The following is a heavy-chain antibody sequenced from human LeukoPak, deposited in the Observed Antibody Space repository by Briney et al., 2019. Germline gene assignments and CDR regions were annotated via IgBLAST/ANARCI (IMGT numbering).Heavy chain of an antibody. CDR3: AKRVPYTSSSVYFDY. CDR2: ISDDGRST. Sequence: GGSLRLSCAASGFTFSSYAMSWVRQAPGKGLEWVSSISDDGRSTYYADSVKGRFTISKDNSKNTMYLQMNNLRAEDTAIYYCAKRVPYTSSSVYFDYWGQGTLVTVSS. V-gene: IGHV3-23*01. CDR1: GFTFSSYA. J-gene: IGHJ4*02. D-gene: IGHD6-6*01.